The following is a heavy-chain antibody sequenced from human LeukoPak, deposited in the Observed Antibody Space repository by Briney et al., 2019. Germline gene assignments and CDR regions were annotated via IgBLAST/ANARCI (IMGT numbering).Heavy chain of an antibody. Sequence: GGSLRLSCAASGFTFDDYAMHWDRQAPGKGLEWVSGISWNSGSIGYADSVKGRFTISRDNAKNSLYLQMNSLRAEDTALYYCAKDAYSSGWSYYFDYWGQGTLVTVSS. CDR3: AKDAYSSGWSYYFDY. CDR1: GFTFDDYA. J-gene: IGHJ4*02. D-gene: IGHD6-19*01. V-gene: IGHV3-9*01. CDR2: ISWNSGSI.